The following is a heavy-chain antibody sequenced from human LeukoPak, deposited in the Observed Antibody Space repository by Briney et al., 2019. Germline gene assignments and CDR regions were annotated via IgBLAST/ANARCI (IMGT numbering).Heavy chain of an antibody. D-gene: IGHD2-2*01. CDR2: INPDSGGT. CDR3: ARDLGCSRTSCYYASDY. J-gene: IGHJ4*02. V-gene: IGHV1-2*02. CDR1: GXTFTDSY. Sequence: ASVKVSCKASGXTFTDSYIHWVRQAPGQRLEWMGWINPDSGGTNYAQKFQGRVTVTRDTSISTAYMELSRLRSDDTAVYYCARDLGCSRTSCYYASDYWGQGTLLTVSS.